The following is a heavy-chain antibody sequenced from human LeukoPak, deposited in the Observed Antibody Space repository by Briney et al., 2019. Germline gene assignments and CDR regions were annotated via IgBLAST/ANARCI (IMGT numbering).Heavy chain of an antibody. CDR1: GGSISSSSYY. V-gene: IGHV4-39*01. CDR2: IYYSGST. Sequence: SETLSLTCTVSGGSISSSSYYWGWIRQPPGKGLEWIGTIYYSGSTYYNPSLKSRVTISVDTSKNQFSLKLSSVTAADTAVYYCARRVNYYYYMDVWGKGTTVTISS. D-gene: IGHD2-8*01. J-gene: IGHJ6*03. CDR3: ARRVNYYYYMDV.